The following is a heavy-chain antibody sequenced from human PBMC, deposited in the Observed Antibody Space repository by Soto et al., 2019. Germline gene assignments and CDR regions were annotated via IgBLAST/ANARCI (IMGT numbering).Heavy chain of an antibody. CDR2: INPSGGHT. D-gene: IGHD2-21*02. V-gene: IGHV1-46*01. CDR1: GNTFTNYY. CDR3: ARGRHVVVVTAAFDY. Sequence: QVQLMQSGAEVKKPGASVKVSCKASGNTFTNYYIHWVRQAPGQGLEWMGTINPSGGHTTYAQKFLGRVTMTRETSTSTLYMELTSLRSEDTAVYYCARGRHVVVVTAAFDYWGQGTLVTVSS. J-gene: IGHJ4*02.